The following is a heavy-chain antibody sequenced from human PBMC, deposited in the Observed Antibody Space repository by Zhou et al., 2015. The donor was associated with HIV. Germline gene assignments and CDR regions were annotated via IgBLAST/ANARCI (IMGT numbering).Heavy chain of an antibody. D-gene: IGHD3-22*01. Sequence: QVELVQSGAEVKKPGSSVKVSCKASGGTFNNYAISWVRQAPGQGLEWMGAIIPISGTANYAQKFQGRVTITADRFTSTAYMELRSLRSEDTAVYYCAREEYYYDSSGYYHGDYFDYWGQGTLVTVSS. CDR1: GGTFNNYA. CDR3: AREEYYYDSSGYYHGDYFDY. J-gene: IGHJ4*02. CDR2: IIPISGTA. V-gene: IGHV1-69*06.